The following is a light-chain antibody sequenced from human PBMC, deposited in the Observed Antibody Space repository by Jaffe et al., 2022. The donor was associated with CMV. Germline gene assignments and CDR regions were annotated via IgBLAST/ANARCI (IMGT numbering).Light chain of an antibody. CDR1: SSDVGGYNY. CDR2: DVS. V-gene: IGLV2-14*03. CDR3: SSYANSGTLVL. J-gene: IGLJ2*01. Sequence: QSALTQPASVSGSPGQSITISCTGTSSDVGGYNYVSWYQQHPGTAPKLMIYDVSNRPSGVSDRFSGSKSANTASLTISGLQADDEADYYCSSYANSGTLVLFGGGTKLTVL.